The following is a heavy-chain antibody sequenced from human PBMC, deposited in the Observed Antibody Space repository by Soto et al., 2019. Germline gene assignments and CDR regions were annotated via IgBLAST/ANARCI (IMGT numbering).Heavy chain of an antibody. CDR2: ISGNGDTT. Sequence: EVQLLESGGVLVQPGGSLRLSCAASGFTFNIYAMNWVRQAPGKGLAWVSSISGNGDTTYYADSVKGRFTISRDNSKSTLYLEMHSLRADDTAVYYCAKGTNDSGDYRAERLEPNHCGQGTLVTVSS. J-gene: IGHJ1*01. V-gene: IGHV3-23*01. CDR3: AKGTNDSGDYRAERLEPNH. D-gene: IGHD4-17*01. CDR1: GFTFNIYA.